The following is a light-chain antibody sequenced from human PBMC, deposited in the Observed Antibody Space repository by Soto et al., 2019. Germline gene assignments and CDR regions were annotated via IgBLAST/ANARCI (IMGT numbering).Light chain of an antibody. CDR3: QQYGSAPMFT. V-gene: IGKV3-20*01. Sequence: DIVLTQSPGTLSLSPGERATLSCRASLSLSSSLAWYQQKPGQAPRLLIYGVSRRATGIPDRFSGSGSGTDFTLTISRLEPEDFAVYYCQQYGSAPMFTFGQGTKVDIK. CDR1: LSLSSS. CDR2: GVS. J-gene: IGKJ2*01.